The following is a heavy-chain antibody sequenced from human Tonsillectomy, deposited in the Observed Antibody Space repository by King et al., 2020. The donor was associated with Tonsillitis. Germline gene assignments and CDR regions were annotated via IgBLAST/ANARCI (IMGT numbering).Heavy chain of an antibody. D-gene: IGHD3-10*01. CDR2: MNPNSGDT. J-gene: IGHJ4*02. CDR1: GYTFPNYD. V-gene: IGHV1-8*01. CDR3: VRGELIRVLGY. Sequence: QEQLVQSGAEVKKPGASVKVSCKTSGYTFPNYDINWVRQATGQGLEWMGWMNPNSGDTGYAQKFQGRVTMTRNTSITTAYMELSSLRSEDTAVYYCVRGELIRVLGYWGQGTLVTVSS.